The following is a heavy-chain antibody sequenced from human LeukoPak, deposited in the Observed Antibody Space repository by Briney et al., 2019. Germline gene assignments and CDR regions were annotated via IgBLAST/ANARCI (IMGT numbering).Heavy chain of an antibody. D-gene: IGHD3/OR15-3a*01. CDR2: INLDGTEE. CDR3: ATGRHDFLN. J-gene: IGHJ4*02. CDR1: GFAFSTFW. V-gene: IGHV3-7*01. Sequence: PGGSLRLSCAASGFAFSTFWMTWVRPAPGKGLEWVANINLDGTEEHYVDSFLKGRFTISRDNAKNSLYLQMNDLRVEDTAVYYCATGRHDFLNWGQGTLGTVSS.